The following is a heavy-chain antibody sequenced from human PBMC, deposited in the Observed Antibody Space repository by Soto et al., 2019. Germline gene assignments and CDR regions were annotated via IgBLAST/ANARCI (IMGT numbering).Heavy chain of an antibody. V-gene: IGHV4-34*01. CDR3: ARDFDY. CDR2: ISHGGIT. CDR1: GGSFTSYY. J-gene: IGHJ4*02. Sequence: QVRLQQWGAGLLKPLETLSLTCAVYGGSFTSYYWSWIRQPPGKGLEWIGDISHGGITNYNPSLKSRVTISLDTSQNHFSLRLTSVTAADTAVYYCARDFDYWGQGTLVTVSS.